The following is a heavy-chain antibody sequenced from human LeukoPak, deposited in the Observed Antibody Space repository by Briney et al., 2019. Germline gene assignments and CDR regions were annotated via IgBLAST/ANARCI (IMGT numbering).Heavy chain of an antibody. J-gene: IGHJ6*02. Sequence: GGSLRLSCAASGFTFSSYRMKWVRQAPGKGLEWVSSITSTSTIYYADSVKGRFTISRDNAKNSLYLQMNSLRDEDTAVYYCARGPYGMDVWGQGTAVTVSS. CDR1: GFTFSSYR. CDR3: ARGPYGMDV. CDR2: ITSTSTI. V-gene: IGHV3-48*02.